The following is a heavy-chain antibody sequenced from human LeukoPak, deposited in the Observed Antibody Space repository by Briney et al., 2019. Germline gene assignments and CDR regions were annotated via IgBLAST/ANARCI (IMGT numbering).Heavy chain of an antibody. J-gene: IGHJ4*02. Sequence: ASVTVSCRASGTTLPDYYPHWLRQAPGQGREWMGWINPHTGATDYAQKFQGRLTMTWDTSISTAYRNLSRLGSDDTAMYYCAMSYATSILDFWGQGTLVIVSS. CDR1: GTTLPDYY. CDR2: INPHTGAT. V-gene: IGHV1-2*02. D-gene: IGHD3-16*01. CDR3: AMSYATSILDF.